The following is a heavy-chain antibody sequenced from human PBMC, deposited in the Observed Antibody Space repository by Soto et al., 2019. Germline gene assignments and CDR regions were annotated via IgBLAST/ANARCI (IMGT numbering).Heavy chain of an antibody. V-gene: IGHV3-64D*08. CDR3: ANEKGQYCSSTSCYNSDY. CDR2: ISSNGGST. CDR1: GFTFSSYA. Sequence: GGSLRLSCSASGFTFSSYAMHWVRQAPGKGLEYVSAISSNGGSTYYADSVKGRFTISRDNSKNTLYLQMSSLRAEDTAVYYCANEKGQYCSSTSCYNSDYWGQGTLVTVAS. D-gene: IGHD2-2*02. J-gene: IGHJ4*02.